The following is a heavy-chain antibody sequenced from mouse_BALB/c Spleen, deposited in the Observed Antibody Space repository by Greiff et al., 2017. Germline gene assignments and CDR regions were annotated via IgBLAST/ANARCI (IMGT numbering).Heavy chain of an antibody. D-gene: IGHD2-14*01. CDR2: INPSNGGT. CDR3: ARGEVRRAMDY. CDR1: GYTFTSYY. J-gene: IGHJ4*01. Sequence: QVQLQQPGAELVKPGASVKLSCKASGYTFTSYYMYWVKQRPGQGLEWIGGINPSNGGTNFNEKFKSKATLTVDKSSSTAYMQLSSLTSEDSAVYYCARGEVRRAMDYWGQGTSVTVSS. V-gene: IGHV1S81*02.